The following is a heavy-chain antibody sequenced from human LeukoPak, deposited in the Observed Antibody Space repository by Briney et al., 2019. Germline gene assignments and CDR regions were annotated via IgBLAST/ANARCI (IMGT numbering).Heavy chain of an antibody. V-gene: IGHV3-23*01. CDR3: AAWGYSDYDYYFDY. CDR2: ISGSPGNT. D-gene: IGHD5-12*01. J-gene: IGHJ4*02. CDR1: GFTFSSYA. Sequence: PGGSLRLSCAASGFTFSSYAMTWVRQAPGKGLEWVSSISGSPGNTNYADSVKGRFTVSSDNSKNTLYLQMNSLRADDTAVYYCAAWGYSDYDYYFDYWGQGTLVTVSS.